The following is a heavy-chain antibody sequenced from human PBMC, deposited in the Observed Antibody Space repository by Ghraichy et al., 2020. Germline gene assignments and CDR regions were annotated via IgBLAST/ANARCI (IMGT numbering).Heavy chain of an antibody. D-gene: IGHD2-15*01. CDR3: ARGGYCSGGSCYVSWFDS. CDR2: IYYSGST. J-gene: IGHJ5*01. Sequence: PETLSLTCTVSGGSISSYYWSWIRQPPGKGLEWIGYIYYSGSTNYNPSLKSRVTISVDTSHNQFSLKLSSVTAADTAVYYCARGGYCSGGSCYVSWFDSWGQGTLVTVSS. CDR1: GGSISSYY. V-gene: IGHV4-59*01.